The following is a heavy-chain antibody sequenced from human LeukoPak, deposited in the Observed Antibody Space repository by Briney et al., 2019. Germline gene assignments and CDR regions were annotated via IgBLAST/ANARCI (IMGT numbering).Heavy chain of an antibody. D-gene: IGHD2-2*01. J-gene: IGHJ4*02. CDR1: GFTFSSYG. CDR2: IRYDGSNK. CDR3: AKEYCSSTSCYSYFDY. Sequence: PGGSLRLSCAASGFTFSSYGMHWVRQAPGKGLEWVAFIRYDGSNKYYADSVKGRFTISRDNSKNTLYLQMNSLRAEDTAVYYCAKEYCSSTSCYSYFDYWGQGTLVTVSS. V-gene: IGHV3-30*02.